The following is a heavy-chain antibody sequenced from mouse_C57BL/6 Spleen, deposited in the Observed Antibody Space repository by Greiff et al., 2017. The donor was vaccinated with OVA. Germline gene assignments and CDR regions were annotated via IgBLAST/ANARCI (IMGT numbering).Heavy chain of an antibody. CDR3: AIYYDYGGIAY. CDR1: GYTFTSYG. D-gene: IGHD2-4*01. CDR2: IYPRSGNT. V-gene: IGHV1-81*01. J-gene: IGHJ3*01. Sequence: QVHVKQSGAELARPGASVKLSCKASGYTFTSYGISWVKQRTGQGLEWIGEIYPRSGNTYYNEKFKGKATLTADKSSSTAYMELRSLTSEDSAVYFCAIYYDYGGIAYWGQGTLVTVSA.